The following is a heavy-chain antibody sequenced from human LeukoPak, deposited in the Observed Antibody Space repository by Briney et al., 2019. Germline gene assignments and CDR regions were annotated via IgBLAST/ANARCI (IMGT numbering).Heavy chain of an antibody. Sequence: PSETLSLTCTVSGGSISSYYWSWIRQPPGKGLEWIGYIYYSGSTNCNPSLKSRVTISVDTSKNQFSLKLSSVAAADTAVYYCARVGYGDYLDFDYWGQGTLVTVSS. CDR3: ARVGYGDYLDFDY. J-gene: IGHJ4*02. CDR2: IYYSGST. V-gene: IGHV4-59*01. CDR1: GGSISSYY. D-gene: IGHD4-17*01.